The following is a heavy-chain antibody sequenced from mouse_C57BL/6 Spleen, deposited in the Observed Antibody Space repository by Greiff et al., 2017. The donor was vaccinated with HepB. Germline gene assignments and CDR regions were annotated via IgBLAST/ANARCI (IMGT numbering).Heavy chain of an antibody. V-gene: IGHV1-50*01. CDR1: GYTFTSYW. CDR2: IDPSDSYT. Sequence: QVQLQQPGAELVKPGASVKLSCKASGYTFTSYWMQWVKQRPGQGLEWIGEIDPSDSYTNYNQKFKGKATLTVDTSSSTAYTQLSSLTSEDSAVYYCARGDYDKAMDYWGQGTSVTVSS. D-gene: IGHD2-4*01. J-gene: IGHJ4*01. CDR3: ARGDYDKAMDY.